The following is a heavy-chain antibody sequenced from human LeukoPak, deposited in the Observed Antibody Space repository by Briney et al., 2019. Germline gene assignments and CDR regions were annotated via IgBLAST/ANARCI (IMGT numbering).Heavy chain of an antibody. V-gene: IGHV3-11*04. Sequence: GGSLRLSCAAPGFTFSDYYMSWIRQAPGKGLEWVSYISSSSSTIYYADSVKGRFTISRDNAKNSLYLQMNSLRAEDTAVYYCARDRAGHYSYYPGGFDYWGQGTLVTVSS. D-gene: IGHD5-18*01. CDR1: GFTFSDYY. CDR3: ARDRAGHYSYYPGGFDY. J-gene: IGHJ4*02. CDR2: ISSSSSTI.